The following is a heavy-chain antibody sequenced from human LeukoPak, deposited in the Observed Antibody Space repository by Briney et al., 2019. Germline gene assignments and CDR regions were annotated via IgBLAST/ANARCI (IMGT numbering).Heavy chain of an antibody. CDR2: IDHSGST. D-gene: IGHD3-3*01. V-gene: IGHV4-38-2*02. J-gene: IGHJ4*02. CDR3: ARGSSYYDFWSGYYRMYYFDY. Sequence: SETLSLTCTVSGYSISSGYYWGWIRQPPGKGLEWTGSIDHSGSTNYNPSLKSRVTISVDTSKNQFSLKLSSVTAADTAVYYCARGSSYYDFWSGYYRMYYFDYWGQGTLVTVSS. CDR1: GYSISSGYY.